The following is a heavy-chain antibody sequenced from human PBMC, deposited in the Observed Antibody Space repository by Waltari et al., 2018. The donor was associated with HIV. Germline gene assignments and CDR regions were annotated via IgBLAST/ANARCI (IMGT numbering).Heavy chain of an antibody. CDR3: ARAEFHCIGVSCHPYYGMAV. D-gene: IGHD2-15*01. V-gene: IGHV4-34*01. J-gene: IGHJ6*02. Sequence: QVQLQQWGAGLLKPSETLSLTCAVYGESFSGYYWTWIRQSPGKGLEWIGEINHSGSTRYNPSLKSRVTISVDTSKKQFSLKLSSVTAADTAVFYCARAEFHCIGVSCHPYYGMAVWGQGTTVIVSS. CDR2: INHSGST. CDR1: GESFSGYY.